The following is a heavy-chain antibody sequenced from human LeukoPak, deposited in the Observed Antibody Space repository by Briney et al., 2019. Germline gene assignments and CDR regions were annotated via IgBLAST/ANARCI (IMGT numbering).Heavy chain of an antibody. V-gene: IGHV4-34*01. CDR2: INHSGST. CDR1: GGSFSGYY. CDR3: ATFLGYWAYYDY. J-gene: IGHJ4*02. D-gene: IGHD6-25*01. Sequence: SETPSLTCAVYGGSFSGYYWSWIRQPPGKGLEWIGEINHSGSTNYNPSLKSRVTISVDTSKNQFSLKLSSVTAADTAVYYCATFLGYWAYYDYWGQGTLVTVSS.